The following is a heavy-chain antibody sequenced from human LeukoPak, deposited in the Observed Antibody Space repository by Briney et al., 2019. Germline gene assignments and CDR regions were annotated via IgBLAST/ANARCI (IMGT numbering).Heavy chain of an antibody. V-gene: IGHV4-4*09. Sequence: SETLSLTCTVSGGSTSSYYWSWIRQPPGKGLEWIGYIYTSGSTNYNPSLKSRVTISVDTSKNQFSLKLNSVTAADTAVYYCARQDCSRTSCFPYMDVRGKGTTVTVSS. D-gene: IGHD2-2*01. J-gene: IGHJ6*03. CDR3: ARQDCSRTSCFPYMDV. CDR1: GGSTSSYY. CDR2: IYTSGST.